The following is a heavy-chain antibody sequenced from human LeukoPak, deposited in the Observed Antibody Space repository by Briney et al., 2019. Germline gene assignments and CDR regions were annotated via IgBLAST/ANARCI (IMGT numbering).Heavy chain of an antibody. V-gene: IGHV3-23*01. CDR3: AKGWALGSYHYMEV. CDR2: ISGSDDRT. J-gene: IGHJ6*03. Sequence: PGGSLRLSCGASGFTFSRYAMFWVRQTPRKGLEWVSGISGSDDRTYYADSLEGRFTISRDNKKNTLSLRMNSLTVEDTAIYYCAKGWALGSYHYMEVWGKGTTVTVSS. CDR1: GFTFSRYA. D-gene: IGHD1-26*01.